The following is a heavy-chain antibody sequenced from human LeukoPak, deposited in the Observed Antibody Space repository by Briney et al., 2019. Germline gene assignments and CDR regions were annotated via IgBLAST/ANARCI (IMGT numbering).Heavy chain of an antibody. V-gene: IGHV1-46*01. CDR3: ARDESTSILWW. CDR1: GYTFINYY. Sequence: ASVKVSCKASGYTFINYYMHWVRQAPGQGLEWMGIINPSGGSTSYVQKFQGRVTMTSDTSTSTVYMELSSLRSEDTAVYYCARDESTSILWWWGQGTLVTVSS. D-gene: IGHD2-21*01. CDR2: INPSGGST. J-gene: IGHJ1*01.